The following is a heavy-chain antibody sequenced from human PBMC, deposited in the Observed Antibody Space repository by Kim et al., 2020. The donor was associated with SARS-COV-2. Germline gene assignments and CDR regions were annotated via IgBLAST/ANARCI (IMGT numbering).Heavy chain of an antibody. V-gene: IGHV1-69*06. J-gene: IGHJ3*02. CDR1: GGTFSSNA. D-gene: IGHD4-17*01. Sequence: SVKVSCKASGGTFSSNAISWVRQAPGQGLEWMGGIIPIFGTSNYAQKFQGRVTITSDTSPNTAYMELSSLRSEDTAVYYCASTVTTGGAFDIWGQGTMVTVSS. CDR2: IIPIFGTS. CDR3: ASTVTTGGAFDI.